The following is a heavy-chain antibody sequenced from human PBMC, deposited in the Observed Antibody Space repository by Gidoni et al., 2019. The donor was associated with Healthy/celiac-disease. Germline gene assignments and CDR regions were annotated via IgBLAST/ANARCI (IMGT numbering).Heavy chain of an antibody. J-gene: IGHJ4*02. CDR2: INHSGST. CDR1: GGSFSGYY. V-gene: IGHV4-34*01. D-gene: IGHD3-9*01. Sequence: QVQLQQWGAGLLKPSETLSLTCAVYGGSFSGYYWSWIRQPPGKGLEWIGEINHSGSTNYNPSLKSRVTISVDTSKNQFSLKLSSVTAADTAVYYCARGPLTRFDYWGQGTLVTVSS. CDR3: ARGPLTRFDY.